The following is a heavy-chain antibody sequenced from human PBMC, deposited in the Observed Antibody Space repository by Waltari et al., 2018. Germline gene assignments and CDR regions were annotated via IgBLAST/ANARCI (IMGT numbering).Heavy chain of an antibody. CDR3: AKSHYYVSSGYPRDWYFDL. V-gene: IGHV3-9*01. Sequence: EVQLVESGGGLVQPGRSLRLSCAASGFTFDDYAMHWVRQAPGTGLEWVSGMSWNSGSIVYADSVKGRFTVSRDNAKNSLYLQMNSLRAEDTALYYCAKSHYYVSSGYPRDWYFDLWGRGTLVTVSS. CDR1: GFTFDDYA. D-gene: IGHD3-22*01. CDR2: MSWNSGSI. J-gene: IGHJ2*01.